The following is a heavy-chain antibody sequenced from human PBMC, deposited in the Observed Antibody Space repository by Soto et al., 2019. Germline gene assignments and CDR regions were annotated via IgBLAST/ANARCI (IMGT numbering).Heavy chain of an antibody. CDR1: CYTSPCPG. J-gene: IGHJ5*02. V-gene: IGHV1-18*01. Sequence: GAWVKVSCNPSCYTSPCPGLYRVRQPPGQGLEWMGWISAYNGNTNYAQKLQGRVTMTTDTSTSTAYMELRSLRSDDTAVYYCERDRTTRLEPAWFDPWGQGTLVTVSS. CDR2: ISAYNGNT. D-gene: IGHD1-1*01. CDR3: ERDRTTRLEPAWFDP.